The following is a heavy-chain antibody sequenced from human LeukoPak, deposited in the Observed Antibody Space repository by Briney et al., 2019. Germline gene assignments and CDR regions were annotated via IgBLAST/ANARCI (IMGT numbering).Heavy chain of an antibody. CDR3: ARAVASMGATTGFDY. J-gene: IGHJ4*02. CDR2: INPSGGST. Sequence: ASVKVSCKASGYTFTGYYMHWVRQAPGQGLEWMGIINPSGGSTSYAQKFQGRVTMTRDTSTSTVYMELSSLRSEDTAVYYCARAVASMGATTGFDYWGQGTLVAVSS. D-gene: IGHD1-26*01. V-gene: IGHV1-46*01. CDR1: GYTFTGYY.